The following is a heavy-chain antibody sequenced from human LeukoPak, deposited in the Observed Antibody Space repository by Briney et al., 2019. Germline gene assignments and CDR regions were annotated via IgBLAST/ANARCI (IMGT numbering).Heavy chain of an antibody. CDR3: AGGDGYNYPYFDY. J-gene: IGHJ4*02. V-gene: IGHV1-69*05. CDR2: IIPIFGTA. CDR1: GGTFSSYA. D-gene: IGHD5-24*01. Sequence: SVKVSCKASGGTFSSYAISWVRQAPGQGLEWMGGIIPIFGTANYAQKFQGRVTITTDESTSTAYMELSSLRSEDTAVYYCAGGDGYNYPYFDYWGQGTLVTVSS.